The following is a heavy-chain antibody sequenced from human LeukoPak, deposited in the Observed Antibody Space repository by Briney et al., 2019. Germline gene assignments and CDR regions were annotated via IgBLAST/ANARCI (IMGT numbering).Heavy chain of an antibody. CDR1: GFTFSDYY. Sequence: GGSLRLSCAASGFTFSDYYMSWVRQAPGKGLEWVSVIYYSGNTFYADSVKGRSTISRDNSQSTLYLQMNSLRAEDTAVYYCARDRDFFDYWGQGTLVTVSS. CDR2: IYYSGNT. J-gene: IGHJ4*02. V-gene: IGHV3-66*01. CDR3: ARDRDFFDY.